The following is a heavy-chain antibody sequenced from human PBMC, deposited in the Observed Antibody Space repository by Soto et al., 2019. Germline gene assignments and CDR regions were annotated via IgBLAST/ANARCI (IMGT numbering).Heavy chain of an antibody. CDR2: TSGSGFKK. CDR1: GFIFENFG. Sequence: GGSLRLSCAASGFIFENFGMSWVRQAPGKGLEWISSTSGSGFKKYYADSVKGRFTISRDNSKSTVYLELKSLRVEDTAIYYCAKEVSLGSTVDLGYWGQGTLVTV. V-gene: IGHV3-23*01. J-gene: IGHJ4*02. CDR3: AKEVSLGSTVDLGY. D-gene: IGHD7-27*01.